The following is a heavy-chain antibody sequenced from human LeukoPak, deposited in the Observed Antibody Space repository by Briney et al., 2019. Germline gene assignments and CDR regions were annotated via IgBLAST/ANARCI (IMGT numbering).Heavy chain of an antibody. J-gene: IGHJ1*01. D-gene: IGHD1-26*01. CDR1: GFTFSSYA. V-gene: IGHV3-23*01. Sequence: GGSLRLSCVASGFTFSSYAMSWVRQAPGKGLEWVSAISGSGVTTHYAGSVKGRFSISRDNSNNTLYLQMNSLRAEDTALYYCAKKVVVGATSPYSDFQDWGQGTLVTVSS. CDR3: AKKVVVGATSPYSDFQD. CDR2: ISGSGVTT.